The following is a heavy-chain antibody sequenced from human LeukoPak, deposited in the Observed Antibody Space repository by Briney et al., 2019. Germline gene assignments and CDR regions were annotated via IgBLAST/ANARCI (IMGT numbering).Heavy chain of an antibody. J-gene: IGHJ5*02. D-gene: IGHD6-13*01. CDR3: ARDHSSSWPNSPSGWFDP. CDR1: GFTFSSYW. V-gene: IGHV3-7*03. CDR2: IKQDGSEK. Sequence: GGSLRLSCAASGFTFSSYWMSWVRKAPGKGLEWVANIKQDGSEKYYVDSVKGRFTISRDNAKNSLYLQMNSLRAEDTAVYYCARDHSSSWPNSPSGWFDPWGQGTLVTVSS.